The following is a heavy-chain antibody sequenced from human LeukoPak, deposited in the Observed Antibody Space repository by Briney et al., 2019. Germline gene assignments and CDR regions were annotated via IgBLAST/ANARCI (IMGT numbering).Heavy chain of an antibody. Sequence: SETLSLXCTVSVGFISTSGYYWGWVRQPPGKGLERIGILYYSGGTHYNSSRKSRVTISVDTSKNQFSLKLRSETAADTAVYYCARHTDAEGRYLQSPGADPVAFDIWGQGTMVTVSS. CDR3: ARHTDAEGRYLQSPGADPVAFDI. V-gene: IGHV4-39*01. CDR1: VGFISTSGYY. CDR2: LYYSGGT. D-gene: IGHD3-16*02. J-gene: IGHJ3*02.